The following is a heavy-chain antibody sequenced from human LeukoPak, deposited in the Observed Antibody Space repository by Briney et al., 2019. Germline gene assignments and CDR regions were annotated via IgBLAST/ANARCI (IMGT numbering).Heavy chain of an antibody. V-gene: IGHV3-11*01. CDR2: LSNTGSDI. CDR1: GFALSSHW. CDR3: ARGHWGLDY. D-gene: IGHD7-27*01. Sequence: GGSLRLSCAASGFALSSHWMTWIRQAPGKGLEYISYLSNTGSDISYADSVKGRFSISRDNAKNSLYLQMNRLRAEDTAMYYCARGHWGLDYWGQGTLVTVSS. J-gene: IGHJ4*02.